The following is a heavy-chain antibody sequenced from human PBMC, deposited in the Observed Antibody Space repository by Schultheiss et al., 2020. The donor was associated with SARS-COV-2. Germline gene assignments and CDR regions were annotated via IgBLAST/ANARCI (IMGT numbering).Heavy chain of an antibody. CDR3: ARRAVAGENWFDP. CDR2: IYTSGST. D-gene: IGHD6-19*01. J-gene: IGHJ5*02. Sequence: SETLSLTCTVSGGSISSYYWSWIRQPPGKGLEWIGRIYTSGSTKYNPSLKSRVTMSVDTSKNQFSLKLSSVTAADTAVYYCARRAVAGENWFDPWGQGTLVTVSS. V-gene: IGHV4-4*07. CDR1: GGSISSYY.